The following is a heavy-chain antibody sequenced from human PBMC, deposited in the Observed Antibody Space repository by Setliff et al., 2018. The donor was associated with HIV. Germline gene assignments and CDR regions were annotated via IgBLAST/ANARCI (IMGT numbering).Heavy chain of an antibody. D-gene: IGHD3-22*01. CDR2: IYTSGIT. J-gene: IGHJ3*02. V-gene: IGHV4-4*08. CDR3: ARSLVPSGYYYGRHAFDI. CDR1: GDSISSYY. Sequence: SETLSLTCTVSGDSISSYYWSWIRQPPGKGLEWIGYIYTSGITDYNPSLKSRVTISGDTSKNQFSLRLNSVTAADTAVYYCARSLVPSGYYYGRHAFDIWGQGTKVTVSS.